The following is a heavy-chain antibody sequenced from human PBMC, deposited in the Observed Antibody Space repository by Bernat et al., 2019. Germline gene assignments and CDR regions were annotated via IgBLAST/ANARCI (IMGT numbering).Heavy chain of an antibody. CDR1: GFSFRTYS. D-gene: IGHD5-12*01. CDR3: AREGVGSSGYDALDLLNY. CDR2: ISSRRGTK. J-gene: IGHJ4*02. Sequence: EVQLVESGGGLVQPGGSLRLSCAASGFSFRTYSMTWFRRVPGKGLAWVSHISSRRGTKYYATSVKGRFTISRDNAKNSLYLQMNSLRDEDTAVYYCAREGVGSSGYDALDLLNYWGQGTLVTVSS. V-gene: IGHV3-48*02.